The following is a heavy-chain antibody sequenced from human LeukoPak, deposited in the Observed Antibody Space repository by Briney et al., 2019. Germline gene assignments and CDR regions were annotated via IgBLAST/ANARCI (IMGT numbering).Heavy chain of an antibody. CDR3: ARDNVVVVAATTHYYYYGMDV. V-gene: IGHV4-30-4*01. J-gene: IGHJ6*02. Sequence: SQTLSLTCTVSGGSISSGDYYWSWIRQPQGKGLEWIGYIYYSGSTYYNPSLKSRVTISVDTSKNQFSLKLSSVTAADTAVYYCARDNVVVVAATTHYYYYGMDVWGQGTTVTVSS. CDR1: GGSISSGDYY. CDR2: IYYSGST. D-gene: IGHD2-15*01.